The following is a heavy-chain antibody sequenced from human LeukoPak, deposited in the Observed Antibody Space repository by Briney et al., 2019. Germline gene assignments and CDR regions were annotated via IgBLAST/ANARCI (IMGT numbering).Heavy chain of an antibody. CDR2: ILVIGIT. D-gene: IGHD2-21*02. J-gene: IGHJ3*02. CDR3: AREGLLCGGDCYRDAFDI. CDR1: GGSISSYY. Sequence: SGTLSLTCTVSGGSISSYYWSCIRDPPGKGLKWIGYILVIGITNYTPSLKSRVTISVDTSKNQFSLQLGSVAAADTAVYYCAREGLLCGGDCYRDAFDIWGQGTMVTVSS. V-gene: IGHV4-59*01.